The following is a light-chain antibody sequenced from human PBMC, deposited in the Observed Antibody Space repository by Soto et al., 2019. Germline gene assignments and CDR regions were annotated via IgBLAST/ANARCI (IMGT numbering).Light chain of an antibody. CDR3: QQYYSTPRWT. Sequence: DIILTQSPDSLAVSLGERATINCKSSHTILYSSNNNDYLAWYQQKPGQPPKLLIYWATTRQRGVPDRFSGSGSGTDFSLTISSLQAEDVAVYYCQQYYSTPRWTFGQGTKVDIK. CDR2: WAT. J-gene: IGKJ1*01. CDR1: HTILYSSNNNDY. V-gene: IGKV4-1*01.